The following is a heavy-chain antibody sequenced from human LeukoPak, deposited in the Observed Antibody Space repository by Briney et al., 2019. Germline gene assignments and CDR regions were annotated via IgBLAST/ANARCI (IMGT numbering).Heavy chain of an antibody. D-gene: IGHD5-12*01. CDR3: ARAIVATIFVDY. CDR2: INHSGST. J-gene: IGHJ4*02. CDR1: GGSFSGYY. Sequence: SETLSLTCAVYGGSFSGYYWSWIRQPPGKGLEWIGEINHSGSTNYNPSLKSRVTISVDTSKNQFSLKLSSVTAADTAVYYCARAIVATIFVDYWGQGTLVTVSS. V-gene: IGHV4-34*01.